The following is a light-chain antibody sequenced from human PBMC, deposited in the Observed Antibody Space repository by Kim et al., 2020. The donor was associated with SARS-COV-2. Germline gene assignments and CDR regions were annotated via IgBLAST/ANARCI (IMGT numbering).Light chain of an antibody. CDR3: QQYGSSPYT. V-gene: IGKV3-20*01. Sequence: EIVLTRSPGTLSLSPGERATLSCRASQSVSSSYLAWYQQKPGQAPRLLIYGASSRATGIADRFSGSGSGTDFTLTISRLEPEDFAVYYCQQYGSSPYTFGQGTELEI. CDR2: GAS. CDR1: QSVSSSY. J-gene: IGKJ2*01.